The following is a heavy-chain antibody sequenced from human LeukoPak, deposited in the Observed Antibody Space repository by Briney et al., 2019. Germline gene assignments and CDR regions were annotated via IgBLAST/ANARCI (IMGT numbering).Heavy chain of an antibody. Sequence: ASVTVSCKTSGYTFTNYYVHWVRQAPGQGLEWMGYIVPDTGGADYDQRFQGRVTMTRDKSISTVYMELSSLTSDDTAVYYCSTEDKYCSGANCGKYWGQGTLVTVS. CDR3: STEDKYCSGANCGKY. CDR1: GYTFTNYY. CDR2: IVPDTGGA. J-gene: IGHJ4*02. D-gene: IGHD2-15*01. V-gene: IGHV1-2*02.